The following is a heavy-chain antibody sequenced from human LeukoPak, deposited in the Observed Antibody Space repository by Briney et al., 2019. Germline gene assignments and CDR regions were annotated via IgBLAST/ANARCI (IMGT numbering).Heavy chain of an antibody. CDR3: ARVSRDGYNFMFDY. Sequence: SETLSLTGTVSGGSISIYYWSWIRQPPGKGLEDIGSISYSGSTNYNPSLKSRVTISVGTSKNQFSLKLSSVTAADTAVYYCARVSRDGYNFMFDYWGQGTLVTVSS. V-gene: IGHV4-59*01. CDR1: GGSISIYY. D-gene: IGHD5-24*01. J-gene: IGHJ4*02. CDR2: ISYSGST.